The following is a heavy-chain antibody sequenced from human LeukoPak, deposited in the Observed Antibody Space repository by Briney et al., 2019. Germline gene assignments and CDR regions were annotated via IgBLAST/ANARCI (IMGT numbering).Heavy chain of an antibody. J-gene: IGHJ6*03. Sequence: GGSLRLSCAASGFTFGNNAMTWVRQAPGKGLEWVAGVGGNGVSTSYADSVKGRFTVSRGNSKNTLSLQMNSLRAEDTAVYYGAKVRGSYYYMDVWGKGTTVTVSS. CDR1: GFTFGNNA. V-gene: IGHV3-23*01. D-gene: IGHD3-10*01. CDR2: VGGNGVST. CDR3: AKVRGSYYYMDV.